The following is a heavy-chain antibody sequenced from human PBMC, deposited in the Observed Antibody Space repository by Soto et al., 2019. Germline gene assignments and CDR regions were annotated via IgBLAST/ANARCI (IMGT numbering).Heavy chain of an antibody. Sequence: GGSLRLSCAASGFTFSNYGMHWVRQAPGKGLEWVAVIWYDGSNKYYADSVKGRFTISRDNSKNTLYLQMNSLRAEDTAVYYCARVSSADSSGWPYWGQETLVTVSS. CDR3: ARVSSADSSGWPY. J-gene: IGHJ4*02. CDR2: IWYDGSNK. D-gene: IGHD6-19*01. CDR1: GFTFSNYG. V-gene: IGHV3-33*01.